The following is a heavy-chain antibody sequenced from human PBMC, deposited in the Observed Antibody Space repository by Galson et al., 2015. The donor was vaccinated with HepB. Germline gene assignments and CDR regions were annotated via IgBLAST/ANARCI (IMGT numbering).Heavy chain of an antibody. CDR3: ARDPYGSGSYYSFDY. CDR2: INPSGGST. J-gene: IGHJ4*02. Sequence: SVKVSCKASGYTFTSYYMHWVRQAPGQGLEWMGIINPSGGSTSYAQKFQGRVTMTRDTSTSTVYMELSSLRSEDTAVYYCARDPYGSGSYYSFDYWGQGTLVTVSS. CDR1: GYTFTSYY. D-gene: IGHD3-10*01. V-gene: IGHV1-46*01.